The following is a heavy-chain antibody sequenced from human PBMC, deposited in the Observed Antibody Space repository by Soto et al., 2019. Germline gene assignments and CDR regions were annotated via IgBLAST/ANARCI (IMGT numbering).Heavy chain of an antibody. J-gene: IGHJ4*02. D-gene: IGHD3-22*01. V-gene: IGHV3-30-3*01. CDR1: GFTFSNYA. CDR2: ISYDGSNK. Sequence: QVQLVESGGGVVQPGRSLRLSCAASGFTFSNYAMHWVRQAPGKGLAWVAVISYDGSNKYYADSVKGRFTISRDNSKNTLFLQMNSLRAEDTAVYYCAREPAYYYDSSGYSVPFGYWGQGTLVTVSS. CDR3: AREPAYYYDSSGYSVPFGY.